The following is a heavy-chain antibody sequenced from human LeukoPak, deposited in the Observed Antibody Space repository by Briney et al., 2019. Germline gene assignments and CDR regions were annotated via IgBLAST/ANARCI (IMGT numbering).Heavy chain of an antibody. D-gene: IGHD6-19*01. J-gene: IGHJ4*02. Sequence: SETLSLTCTVSGGSISSSSYYWGWIRQPPGKGLEWIGSIYYSGSTYYNPSLKSRVTISVDTSKNQFSLKLSSVTAADTAVYYCARIEEQWLAVDYWGQGTLVTVSS. CDR1: GGSISSSSYY. V-gene: IGHV4-39*07. CDR3: ARIEEQWLAVDY. CDR2: IYYSGST.